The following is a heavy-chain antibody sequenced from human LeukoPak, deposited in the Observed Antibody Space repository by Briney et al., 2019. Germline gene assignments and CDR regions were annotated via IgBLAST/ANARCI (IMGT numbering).Heavy chain of an antibody. CDR1: GFTFSSYS. CDR2: ISTGSGTI. Sequence: PGGSLRLSCAASGFTFSSYSMNWVHQAPGKRLEWVSYISTGSGTISYADSVKGRFTISRDNSKNTLYLQMNSLRAEDTAVYYCARGPTTVVTEFDYWGQGTLVTVSS. CDR3: ARGPTTVVTEFDY. J-gene: IGHJ4*02. D-gene: IGHD4-23*01. V-gene: IGHV3-48*01.